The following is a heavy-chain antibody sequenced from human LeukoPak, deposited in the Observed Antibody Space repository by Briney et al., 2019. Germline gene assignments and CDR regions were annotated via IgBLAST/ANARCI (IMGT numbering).Heavy chain of an antibody. D-gene: IGHD3-10*01. CDR1: GGSISSNSYY. Sequence: SETLSLTCTVSGGSISSNSYYWGWIRQPPGKGLGWIGSIYYSGSTYYNPSLKSRVTISVDTSKNHFSLKLSSVTAADTAVYYCARHRYYYRSGSYYGAPYYMDVWGKGTTVTISS. CDR3: ARHRYYYRSGSYYGAPYYMDV. V-gene: IGHV4-39*01. CDR2: IYYSGST. J-gene: IGHJ6*03.